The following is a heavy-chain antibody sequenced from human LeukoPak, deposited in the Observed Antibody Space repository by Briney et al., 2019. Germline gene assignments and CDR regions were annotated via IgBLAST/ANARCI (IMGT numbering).Heavy chain of an antibody. CDR2: IKEDGSDK. CDR1: GFTFGTYW. D-gene: IGHD2-2*01. Sequence: GGSLRLSCAASGFTFGTYWMTWVRQAPGKGLEWVANIKEDGSDKYYLDSVKGRFTISRDNAKNSLFLQMNSLRAEDTAVYYCARASGLQLLSPGDSFDYWGQGTLVTVSS. J-gene: IGHJ4*02. CDR3: ARASGLQLLSPGDSFDY. V-gene: IGHV3-7*01.